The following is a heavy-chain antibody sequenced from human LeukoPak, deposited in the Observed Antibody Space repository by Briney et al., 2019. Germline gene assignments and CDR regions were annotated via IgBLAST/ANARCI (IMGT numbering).Heavy chain of an antibody. CDR1: GFTLSNAW. CDR3: TTDHGYSYGHFDY. Sequence: PGGSLRLSCAASGFTLSNAWMSWVRQAPGKGLEWVGRIKSKTNGGTTDYAAPVKGRFTISRDDSKNTLYLQMNSLKTEDTAVYYCTTDHGYSYGHFDYWGQGTLVTVSS. V-gene: IGHV3-15*01. D-gene: IGHD5-18*01. J-gene: IGHJ4*02. CDR2: IKSKTNGGTT.